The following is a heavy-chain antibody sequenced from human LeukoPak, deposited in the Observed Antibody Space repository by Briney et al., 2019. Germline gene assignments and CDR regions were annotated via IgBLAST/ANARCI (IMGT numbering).Heavy chain of an antibody. CDR1: GFTSRDYY. Sequence: GGSLRLSCAASGFTSRDYYMSWVRQAPGKGLEWVSYITGSTSFTNYADSVKGRFTISRDNAKNSLYLQINSLRAEDTAVYYCARVSGSYVFDYWGQGALVTVSS. V-gene: IGHV3-11*05. CDR2: ITGSTSFT. CDR3: ARVSGSYVFDY. D-gene: IGHD1-26*01. J-gene: IGHJ4*02.